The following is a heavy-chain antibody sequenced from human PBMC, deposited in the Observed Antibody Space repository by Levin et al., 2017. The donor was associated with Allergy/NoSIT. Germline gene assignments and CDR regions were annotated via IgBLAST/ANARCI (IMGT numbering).Heavy chain of an antibody. D-gene: IGHD3-10*01. V-gene: IGHV2-26*01. CDR1: GFSLSNARLA. CDR2: IFSNDEK. J-gene: IGHJ3*02. CDR3: ARVAYGSGSYSAFDI. Sequence: SGPTLVKPTETLTLTCTVSGFSLSNARLAVSWIRQPPGKALEWLAHIFSNDEKSYSTSLKSRLTISKDTSKSQVVLTMTNMDPVDTATYYCARVAYGSGSYSAFDIWGQGTMVTVSS.